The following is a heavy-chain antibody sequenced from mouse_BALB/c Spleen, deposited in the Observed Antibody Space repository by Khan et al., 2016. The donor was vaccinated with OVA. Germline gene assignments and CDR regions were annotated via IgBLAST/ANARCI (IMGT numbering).Heavy chain of an antibody. V-gene: IGHV5-6*01. CDR3: ASHLTGSFAY. D-gene: IGHD4-1*01. J-gene: IGHJ3*01. CDR2: ISSGGDYT. Sequence: EVELVESGGDLVKPGGSLKLSCAASGFIFSSYSMSWVRQTPDKRLEWVATISSGGDYTYYPDSVMGRFTISRDDAKNTLYLQMSSLKSEDTAMYYCASHLTGSFAYGGQGTLVTVSA. CDR1: GFIFSSYS.